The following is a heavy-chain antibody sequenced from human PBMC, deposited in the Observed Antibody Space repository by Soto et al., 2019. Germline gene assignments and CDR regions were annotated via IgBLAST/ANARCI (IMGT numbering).Heavy chain of an antibody. V-gene: IGHV3-30-3*01. CDR1: GFTFSSYA. J-gene: IGHJ4*02. Sequence: ESGGGVVQPGRSLRLSCAASGFTFSSYAMHWVRQAPGKGLEWVAVISYDGSNKYYADSVKGRFTISRDNSKNTLYLQMNSLRAEDTAVYYCARDNGVESGYYYYPLDYWGQGTLVTVSS. CDR3: ARDNGVESGYYYYPLDY. CDR2: ISYDGSNK. D-gene: IGHD3-22*01.